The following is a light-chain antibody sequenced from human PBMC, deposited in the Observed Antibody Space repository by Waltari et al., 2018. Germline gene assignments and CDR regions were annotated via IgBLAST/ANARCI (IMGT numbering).Light chain of an antibody. CDR1: SSDVGGYNF. CDR2: EVS. J-gene: IGLJ2*01. V-gene: IGLV2-14*01. CDR3: SSYTFTSTPVV. Sequence: QSALTQPASVSGSPGQSITISCTGTSSDVGGYNFVSWYQQHPGKAPKLMIYEVSNRPSGLSNRFSGSKSGNTASLTISGLQAEDEADYHCSSYTFTSTPVVFGGGTKVTVL.